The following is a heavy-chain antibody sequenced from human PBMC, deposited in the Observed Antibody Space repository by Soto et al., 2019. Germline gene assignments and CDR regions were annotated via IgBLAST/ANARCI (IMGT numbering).Heavy chain of an antibody. CDR3: ARVRARFSRSAFDV. D-gene: IGHD3-10*01. J-gene: IGHJ3*01. CDR2: IDYSGSS. V-gene: IGHV4-34*01. Sequence: QLQLQQWGAGLLKPSETLSLTCAVYGGSFTTYYWSWICQSPGKGLEWIGEIDYSGSSNYNPSLKSRVTISVDKSKNQFSLKLTSMTAADTAVYYCARVRARFSRSAFDVWGQGTMVAVSS. CDR1: GGSFTTYY.